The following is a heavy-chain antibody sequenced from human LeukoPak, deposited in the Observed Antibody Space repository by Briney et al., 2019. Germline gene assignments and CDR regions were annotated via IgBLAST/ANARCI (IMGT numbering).Heavy chain of an antibody. Sequence: GGSLRLSCAASGFTFSIYTIHWVRQAPGKGLEWVALISYDGSNKYYGDSVKGRFTISRDNSKNTLYLQMNSLRADDTAVYYCATDSSPDFWGQGTLVTVSS. CDR2: ISYDGSNK. D-gene: IGHD3-22*01. CDR3: ATDSSPDF. V-gene: IGHV3-30*04. CDR1: GFTFSIYT. J-gene: IGHJ4*02.